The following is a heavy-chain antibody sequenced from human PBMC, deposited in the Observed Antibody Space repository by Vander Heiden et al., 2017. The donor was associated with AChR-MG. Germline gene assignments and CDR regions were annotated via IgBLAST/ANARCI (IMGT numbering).Heavy chain of an antibody. Sequence: QLQLQESGSGLVKPSQTLSLTCAVPGGSISSGGYSWSWIRQPPGKGLEWIGYIYHSGSTYYNPSLKSRVTISVDRSKNQFSLKLSSVTAADTAVYYCARVGVLYGDYEYFQHWGQGTLVTVSS. CDR1: GGSISSGGYS. V-gene: IGHV4-30-2*01. D-gene: IGHD4-17*01. CDR3: ARVGVLYGDYEYFQH. CDR2: IYHSGST. J-gene: IGHJ1*01.